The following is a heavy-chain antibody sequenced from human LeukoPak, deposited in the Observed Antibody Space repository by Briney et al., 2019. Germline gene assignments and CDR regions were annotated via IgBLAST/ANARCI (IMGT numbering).Heavy chain of an antibody. CDR2: IKQDGSQK. V-gene: IGHV3-7*04. CDR3: ARNRGAGGGYFDY. J-gene: IGHJ4*02. D-gene: IGHD3-16*01. CDR1: GFTFSSYW. Sequence: PGGSLRLSCAASGFTFSSYWMTWVRQAPGKGLEWVANIKQDGSQKYYVDSVKGRFTISRDNANKSLYLRMNSLRAEDTAVYYCARNRGAGGGYFDYWGQGALVTVSS.